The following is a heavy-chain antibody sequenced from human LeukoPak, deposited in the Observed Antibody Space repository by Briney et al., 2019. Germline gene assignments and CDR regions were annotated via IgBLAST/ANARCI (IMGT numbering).Heavy chain of an antibody. V-gene: IGHV2-70*11. CDR1: GLSLSTSGMC. D-gene: IGHD2-15*01. J-gene: IGHJ4*02. CDR3: ARTSSLGYCSGGSCYSGYYFDY. CDR2: IGWDDDK. Sequence: SGPTLVNPTQTLTLTCTFSGLSLSTSGMCVSWIRQPPGKALEWLARIGWDDDKYYSTSLKTRLTISKDTSKNQVVLTMTNMDPVDTATYYCARTSSLGYCSGGSCYSGYYFDYWGQGTLVTVSS.